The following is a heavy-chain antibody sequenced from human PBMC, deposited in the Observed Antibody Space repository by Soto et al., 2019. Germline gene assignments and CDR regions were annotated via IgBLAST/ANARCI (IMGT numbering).Heavy chain of an antibody. CDR3: AREVATTTYFDY. CDR2: IYYSGST. CDR1: GGSISSGDYY. V-gene: IGHV4-30-4*01. Sequence: TLSLTCTVSGGSISSGDYYWSWIRQPPGKGLEWIGYIYYSGSTYYNPSLKSRVTISVDTSKNQFSLKLSSVTAADTAVYYCAREVATTTYFDYWGHGTLVTVSS. J-gene: IGHJ4*01. D-gene: IGHD5-12*01.